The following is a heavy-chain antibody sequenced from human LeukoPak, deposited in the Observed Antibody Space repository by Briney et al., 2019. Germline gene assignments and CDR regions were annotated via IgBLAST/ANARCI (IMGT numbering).Heavy chain of an antibody. CDR3: ARVSSSWYYFDD. D-gene: IGHD6-13*01. CDR1: GYTFTSYG. V-gene: IGHV1-18*01. J-gene: IGHJ4*02. CDR2: ISAYNGNT. Sequence: ASVKVSCEASGYTFTSYGISWVRQAPGQGLEWMGWISAYNGNTNYVQKLQGRVTMTTDSSTSTAYMELRSLRSDDTAVYYCARVSSSWYYFDDWGQGTLVTVSS.